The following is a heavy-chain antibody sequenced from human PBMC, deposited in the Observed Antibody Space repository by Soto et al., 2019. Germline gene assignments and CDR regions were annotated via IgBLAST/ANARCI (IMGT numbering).Heavy chain of an antibody. Sequence: QITLKESGPTLVKPTQTLTLTCTFSGFSLSTSGVGVGWIRQPPGKALEWLALIYWDDDKRYSPSLKSRLTITKDTSKNQVVLTMTNMDHVDTATYYCAHRPRYSQALGYWGQGTLVTVSS. CDR3: AHRPRYSQALGY. D-gene: IGHD5-18*01. CDR2: IYWDDDK. V-gene: IGHV2-5*02. J-gene: IGHJ4*02. CDR1: GFSLSTSGVG.